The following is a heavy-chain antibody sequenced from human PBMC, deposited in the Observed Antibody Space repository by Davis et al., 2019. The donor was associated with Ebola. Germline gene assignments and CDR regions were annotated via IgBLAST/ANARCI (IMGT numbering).Heavy chain of an antibody. CDR2: FYHGGST. CDR3: ARGGDSSGIVADNWFDP. V-gene: IGHV4-59*08. D-gene: IGHD3-22*01. CDR1: GGSVTSHY. Sequence: SETLSLTCTVSGGSVTSHYWSWIRQPPGKGLEWMGYFYHGGSTIYNRSFKSRISISVDTSKNQFSLKLSSVTAADTAVYYCARGGDSSGIVADNWFDPWGQGTLVTVSS. J-gene: IGHJ5*02.